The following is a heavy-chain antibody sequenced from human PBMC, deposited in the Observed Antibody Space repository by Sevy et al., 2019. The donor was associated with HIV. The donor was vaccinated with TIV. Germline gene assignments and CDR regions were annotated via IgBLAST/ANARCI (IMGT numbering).Heavy chain of an antibody. Sequence: GGSLRLSCAASGFTFSNAWMTWVRQAPGKGLEWVGRIKRKFVGGTSDYAAPVQGSFTFSRDDSTNTVYLQMNSLRADDTGVYYCATGVYITGTSDYWGQGTLVTVSS. CDR2: IKRKFVGGTS. D-gene: IGHD1-20*01. V-gene: IGHV3-15*05. J-gene: IGHJ4*02. CDR3: ATGVYITGTSDY. CDR1: GFTFSNAW.